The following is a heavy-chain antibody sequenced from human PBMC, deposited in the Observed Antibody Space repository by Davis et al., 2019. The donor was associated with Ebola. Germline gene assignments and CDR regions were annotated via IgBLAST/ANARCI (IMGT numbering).Heavy chain of an antibody. CDR1: GYTFTAYY. Sequence: ASVKVSCKASGYTFTAYYLHWMRQAPGQGLEWMGRINPNSGGTNYAQKFQGRVTMTRDTSISTAYMVLSRLRSDDTAVYYCASQCGGDCYTSGWGQGTLVTVSS. J-gene: IGHJ4*02. CDR2: INPNSGGT. D-gene: IGHD2-21*02. CDR3: ASQCGGDCYTSG. V-gene: IGHV1-2*06.